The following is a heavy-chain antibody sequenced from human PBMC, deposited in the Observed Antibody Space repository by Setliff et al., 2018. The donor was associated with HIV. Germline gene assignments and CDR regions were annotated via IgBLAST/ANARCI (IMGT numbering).Heavy chain of an antibody. CDR3: ARDGEGGYFEE. CDR1: GGTFSSYT. J-gene: IGHJ4*02. CDR2: IIPIFRTP. V-gene: IGHV1-69*13. Sequence: SVKVSCKASGGTFSSYTISWVRQAPGQGLEWMGGIIPIFRTPKYAQKFQDRVTISADESTSTAYMELSSLRSDDTAIYFCARDGEGGYFEEWGQGTLVTVSS. D-gene: IGHD3-22*01.